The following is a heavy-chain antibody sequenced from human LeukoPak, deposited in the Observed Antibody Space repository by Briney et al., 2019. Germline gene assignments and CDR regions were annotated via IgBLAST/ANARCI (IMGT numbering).Heavy chain of an antibody. Sequence: GGSLRLSRAASGFTVSSNYMSWVRQAPGKGLEWVSVIYSGGSTYYADSVKGRFTISRDNSKNTLYLQMNSLRAEDTAVYYCARVGGREGYYYGMDVWGQGTTVTVS. V-gene: IGHV3-66*01. CDR2: IYSGGST. D-gene: IGHD1-26*01. J-gene: IGHJ6*02. CDR3: ARVGGREGYYYGMDV. CDR1: GFTVSSNY.